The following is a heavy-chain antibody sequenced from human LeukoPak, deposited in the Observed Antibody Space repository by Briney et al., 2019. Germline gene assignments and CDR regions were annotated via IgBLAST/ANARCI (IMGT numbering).Heavy chain of an antibody. D-gene: IGHD2-21*02. J-gene: IGHJ4*02. Sequence: GGSLRLSCAASGFTFSSYAMSWVRQAPGKGLEWVSAIRGSGGSTYYADSVKGRFTISRDNSKNTLYLQMNSLRAEDTAVYYCAKCGGDYSYYFDYWGQGTLVTVSS. CDR3: AKCGGDYSYYFDY. CDR1: GFTFSSYA. V-gene: IGHV3-23*01. CDR2: IRGSGGST.